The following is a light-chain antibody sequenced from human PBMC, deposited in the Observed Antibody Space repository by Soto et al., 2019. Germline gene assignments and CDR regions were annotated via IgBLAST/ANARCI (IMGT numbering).Light chain of an antibody. V-gene: IGKV3D-15*01. CDR2: GAS. Sequence: EIVMTQSPAILSVSPGERATLSCRASQTVAKNLAGYQQKPGQPPRLLIYGASTSATGVPARFSGSGSGTEITHTISSLQSEDFAIYYCQQYNTWPPPSESVGPGTKVDSK. CDR3: QQYNTWPPPSES. CDR1: QTVAKN. J-gene: IGKJ3*01.